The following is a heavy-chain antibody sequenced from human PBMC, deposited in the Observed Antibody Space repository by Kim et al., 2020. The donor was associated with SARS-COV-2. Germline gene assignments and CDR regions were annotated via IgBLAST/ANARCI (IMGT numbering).Heavy chain of an antibody. Sequence: ADSVKGRFTITRDNAKNSLYLQINSLRADDMAVYYCARDSDYYGSGSFDYWGQGTLVTVSS. V-gene: IGHV3-21*01. D-gene: IGHD3-10*01. CDR3: ARDSDYYGSGSFDY. J-gene: IGHJ4*02.